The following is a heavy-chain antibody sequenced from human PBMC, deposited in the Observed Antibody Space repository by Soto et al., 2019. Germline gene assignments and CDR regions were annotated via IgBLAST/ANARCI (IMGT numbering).Heavy chain of an antibody. D-gene: IGHD3-10*01. J-gene: IGHJ5*02. CDR1: GYTFTNYG. CDR3: ARGVGSGSYYNQYNWFDP. Sequence: GASVKVSCKASGYTFTNYGISWVRQAPGQGLEWMGWISAYSGNTKYAQKFQGRVTMTTDTSTSTAYMELRSLRSDDTAVYYCARGVGSGSYYNQYNWFDPWGQGTLVTVSS. V-gene: IGHV1-18*01. CDR2: ISAYSGNT.